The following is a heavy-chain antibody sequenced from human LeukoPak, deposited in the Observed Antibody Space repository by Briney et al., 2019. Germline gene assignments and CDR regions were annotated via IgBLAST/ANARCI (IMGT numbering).Heavy chain of an antibody. CDR3: ARGRVRSDYYGSGSYPRAWFDP. CDR2: IYYSGST. Sequence: SETLYLTCTASGGSISSYYWRWIRQPPGQGLEWIGYIYYSGSTNYNPSLKSRVTISVDTSKNQFSLKLSSVTAADTAVYYCARGRVRSDYYGSGSYPRAWFDPWGQGTLVTVSS. D-gene: IGHD3-10*01. V-gene: IGHV4-59*01. CDR1: GGSISSYY. J-gene: IGHJ5*02.